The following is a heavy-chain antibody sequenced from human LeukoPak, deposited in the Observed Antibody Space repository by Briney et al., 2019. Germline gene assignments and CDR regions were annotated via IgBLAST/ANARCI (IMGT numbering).Heavy chain of an antibody. CDR2: ISSNGGST. CDR3: ARDGGYCSGGSCPAYYFDY. CDR1: GFTFSSYA. J-gene: IGHJ4*02. D-gene: IGHD2-15*01. V-gene: IGHV3-64*01. Sequence: GGSLRLSCAASGFTFSSYAMHWVRQAPGKGLEYVSAISSNGGSTYYANSVKGRFTISRDNSKNTLYLQMGSLRAEDMAVYYCARDGGYCSGGSCPAYYFDYWGQGTLVTVSS.